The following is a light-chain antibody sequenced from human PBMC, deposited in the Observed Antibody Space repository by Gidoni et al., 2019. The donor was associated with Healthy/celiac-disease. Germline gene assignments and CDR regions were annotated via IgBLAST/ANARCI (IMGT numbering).Light chain of an antibody. CDR3: QQLNSYPSGYT. CDR2: AAS. V-gene: IGKV1-9*01. Sequence: DIQLTQSPSFLSASVGDRVTIPCRASQGISSYLAWYQQKPGKAPKLLIYAASTLQSVVPSRFSGSGSGTEFTLTISSLQPEDCATYYCQQLNSYPSGYTFGQGTKLEIK. CDR1: QGISSY. J-gene: IGKJ2*01.